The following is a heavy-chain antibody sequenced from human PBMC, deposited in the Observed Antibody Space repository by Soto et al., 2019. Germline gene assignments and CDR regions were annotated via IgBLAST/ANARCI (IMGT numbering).Heavy chain of an antibody. D-gene: IGHD3-22*01. V-gene: IGHV3-48*02. Sequence: EVQLVESGGGLVQPGGSLRLSCAASGFTFSSYSMNWVRQAPGKGLEWVSYISSSSSTIYYADSVKGRFTISRDNAKNYLYLQLNSLRDEDTAVYYCARGAADDRSGIRLNWFDPWGQGTLVTVSS. J-gene: IGHJ5*02. CDR3: ARGAADDRSGIRLNWFDP. CDR1: GFTFSSYS. CDR2: ISSSSSTI.